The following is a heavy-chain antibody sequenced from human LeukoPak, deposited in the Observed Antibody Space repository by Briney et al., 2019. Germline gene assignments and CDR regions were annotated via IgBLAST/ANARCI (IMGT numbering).Heavy chain of an antibody. CDR2: IYTSGST. Sequence: SETLSLTCTVSGGSISSGSYCWSWIRQPAGKGLEWIGRIYTSGSTNYNPSLKSRVTISVDTSKNQFSLKLSSVTAADTAVYYCARYTIFGVVIRTAYFDYWGQGTLVTVSS. CDR1: GGSISSGSYC. CDR3: ARYTIFGVVIRTAYFDY. V-gene: IGHV4-61*02. J-gene: IGHJ4*02. D-gene: IGHD3-3*01.